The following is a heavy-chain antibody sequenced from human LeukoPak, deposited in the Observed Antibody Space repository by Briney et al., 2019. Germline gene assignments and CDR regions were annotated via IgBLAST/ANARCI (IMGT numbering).Heavy chain of an antibody. J-gene: IGHJ4*02. CDR1: GYTFTSYG. D-gene: IGHD1-20*01. Sequence: ASVKVSCKASGYTFTSYGFTWVRQAPGQGLEWMGWINSYNGNTQYAPKFKGRVTTTIDTSTSTAYMGLRSLGSDDTAVYYCARRGNWNGFDYWGQGTLVIVSS. CDR2: INSYNGNT. CDR3: ARRGNWNGFDY. V-gene: IGHV1-18*01.